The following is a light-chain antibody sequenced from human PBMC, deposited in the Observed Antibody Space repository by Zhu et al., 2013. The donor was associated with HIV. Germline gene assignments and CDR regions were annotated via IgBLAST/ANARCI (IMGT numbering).Light chain of an antibody. Sequence: QSALTQPPSVSGSPGQSVTISCTGSTSNIGGGYDVQWYQQLPGAAPKLIVYYNSLRPSGVSDRFSGSKSGSSASLVITGLQAEDVAVYFCQSYDNSLTVVFGGGTKVTVL. CDR1: TSNIGGGYD. CDR3: QSYDNSLTVV. CDR2: YNS. J-gene: IGLJ2*01. V-gene: IGLV1-40*01.